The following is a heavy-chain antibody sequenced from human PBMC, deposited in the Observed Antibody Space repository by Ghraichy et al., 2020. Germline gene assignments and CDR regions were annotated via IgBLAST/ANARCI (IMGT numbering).Heavy chain of an antibody. CDR1: GFTFSSYS. D-gene: IGHD3-10*01. J-gene: IGHJ6*02. V-gene: IGHV3-21*01. CDR2: ISRSSLYM. Sequence: GGSLRLSCAASGFTFSSYSMNWVRQAPGKGLERLSSISRSSLYMYYADSVKGRFTISRDNAKNSLYLQVNSLRVEDTAVYYCARVRGEYGSGSRESYGMDVWGQGTSVTVAS. CDR3: ARVRGEYGSGSRESYGMDV.